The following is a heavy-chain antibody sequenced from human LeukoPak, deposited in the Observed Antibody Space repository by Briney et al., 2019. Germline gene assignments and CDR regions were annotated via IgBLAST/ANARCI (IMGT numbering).Heavy chain of an antibody. Sequence: SETLSLTCTVSGGSISSSSYYWGWIRQPPGKGLEWICSIYYSGSTYYNPSLKSRVIISVDTSNNQFSLKLSSVTAADTAVYYCARTSADSSYTMDVWGTGTAVTVSS. V-gene: IGHV4-39*01. CDR1: GGSISSSSYY. D-gene: IGHD2-15*01. J-gene: IGHJ6*03. CDR2: IYYSGST. CDR3: ARTSADSSYTMDV.